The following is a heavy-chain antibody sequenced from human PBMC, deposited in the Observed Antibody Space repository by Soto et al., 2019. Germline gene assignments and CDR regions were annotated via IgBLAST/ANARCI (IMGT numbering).Heavy chain of an antibody. J-gene: IGHJ3*02. D-gene: IGHD1-1*01. CDR3: ARRMYSWNDALGKDGFDI. CDR1: GYSFTSYW. Sequence: PGESLKISCKGSGYSFTSYWIAWVRQMPGKGLEWMGFIYPGDFETKYSPSLQGQVTISLDKSISTAYLQWSSLTSSDTAMYYCARRMYSWNDALGKDGFDIWGQGTMVT. V-gene: IGHV5-51*01. CDR2: IYPGDFET.